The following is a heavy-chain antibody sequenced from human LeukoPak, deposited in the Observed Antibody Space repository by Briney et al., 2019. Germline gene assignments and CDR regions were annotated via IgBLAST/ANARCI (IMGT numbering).Heavy chain of an antibody. CDR2: IYPGASDT. Sequence: GESLKISCKGSGYSFTSYWIGWVRQVPGKGLEWMGIIYPGASDTRYRPSFQGQVTISADKSISTAYLQWSGLKASDTAIYYCARLNQPGYYYYYGMDVWGQGTTVTVSS. J-gene: IGHJ6*02. CDR3: ARLNQPGYYYYYGMDV. CDR1: GYSFTSYW. D-gene: IGHD1-14*01. V-gene: IGHV5-51*01.